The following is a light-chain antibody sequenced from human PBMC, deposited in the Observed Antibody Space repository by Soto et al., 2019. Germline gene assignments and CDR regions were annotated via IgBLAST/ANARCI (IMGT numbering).Light chain of an antibody. Sequence: QSALTQPASVSGSPGQSITISCTGTSSDVGGYNYVSWYQQHPGKAPKLMIYEVSNRPLGVSNRFSGSKSGNTASLTISGLQAEDEADYYCSSYTISSPPHEFGGGTKLTVL. CDR2: EVS. J-gene: IGLJ3*02. CDR1: SSDVGGYNY. V-gene: IGLV2-14*01. CDR3: SSYTISSPPHE.